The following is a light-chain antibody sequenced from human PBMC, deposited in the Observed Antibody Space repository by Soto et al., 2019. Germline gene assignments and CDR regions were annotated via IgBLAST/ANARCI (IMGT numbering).Light chain of an antibody. V-gene: IGKV1-5*03. CDR3: QQYGSDAWT. CDR2: KAS. J-gene: IGKJ1*01. CDR1: QSISSW. Sequence: DIPMTQSPSTLSASVGARVTITCRASQSISSWLAWYQQKPGKAPRLLIYKASSLESGVPSRFSGSGSGTEFTLTISSLQPDYFATSYCQQYGSDAWTFGQGTKVEIK.